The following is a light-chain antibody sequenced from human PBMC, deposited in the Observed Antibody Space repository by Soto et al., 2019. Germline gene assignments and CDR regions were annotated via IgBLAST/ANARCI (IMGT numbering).Light chain of an antibody. CDR2: DVT. CDR3: CSYAGTYTYV. V-gene: IGLV2-11*01. CDR1: SSVVGGYQY. Sequence: SALTQPRSVSGSPGQSVTISCTGTSSVVGGYQYVSWYQQHPGKAPKLMIYDVTKRPSGVPDRFSGSKSGNTASLTISGLQADDEADYYFCSYAGTYTYVFGTGTKLTVL. J-gene: IGLJ1*01.